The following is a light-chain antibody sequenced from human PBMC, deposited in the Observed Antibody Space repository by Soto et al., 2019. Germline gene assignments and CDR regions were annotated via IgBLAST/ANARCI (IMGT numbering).Light chain of an antibody. J-gene: IGKJ3*01. CDR3: QQYFTTPLT. CDR2: WAS. CDR1: QSVLYSSNNKNY. V-gene: IGKV4-1*01. Sequence: DIVMTQSPDSLAVSLGERATINCKSSQSVLYSSNNKNYLAWYQQKPGQPPKLLIYWASTRESGVPDRFSGSGSGTDFTLTISSLQAEDVAVCYCQQYFTTPLTCGPGTKVDIK.